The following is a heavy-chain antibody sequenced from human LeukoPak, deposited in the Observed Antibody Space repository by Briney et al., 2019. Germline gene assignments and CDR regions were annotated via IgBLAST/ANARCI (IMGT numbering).Heavy chain of an antibody. CDR2: ISSSSSYI. CDR3: ARDKTAQLDKYNYYMDV. Sequence: PGGSLRLSCAASGFTFSSYSMNWVRQAPGKGLEWVSSISSSSSYIYYADSVKGRFTISRDNAKNSLYLQMNSLRAEDTAVYYCARDKTAQLDKYNYYMDVWGKGTTVTISS. J-gene: IGHJ6*03. V-gene: IGHV3-21*01. CDR1: GFTFSSYS. D-gene: IGHD6-13*01.